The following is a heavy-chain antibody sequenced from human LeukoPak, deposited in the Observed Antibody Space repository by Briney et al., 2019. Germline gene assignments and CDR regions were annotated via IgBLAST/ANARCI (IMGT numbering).Heavy chain of an antibody. J-gene: IGHJ4*02. CDR2: IRSKANSYAT. V-gene: IGHV3-73*01. Sequence: GGSLRLSCAASGFTFSGSAMHWVRQASGKGLEWVGRIRSKANSYATAYAASVKGRFTISRDDSKNTAYLQMNSLKTEDTAVYYCTSKTISRPGDYWGQGTLVTVSS. CDR1: GFTFSGSA. CDR3: TSKTISRPGDY.